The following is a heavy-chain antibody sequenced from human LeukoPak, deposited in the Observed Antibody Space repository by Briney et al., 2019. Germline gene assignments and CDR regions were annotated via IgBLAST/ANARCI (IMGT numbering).Heavy chain of an antibody. CDR3: ARDEGYYGAPLFDY. D-gene: IGHD4/OR15-4a*01. CDR1: GYTFTSYG. J-gene: IGHJ4*02. V-gene: IGHV1-18*01. CDR2: ISAYNGNT. Sequence: ASVKVSCKASGYTFTSYGISWVRQAPGQGLEWMGWISAYNGNTNYAQNLQGRVIMTTDTSTSTAYVELRSLRSDDTAVYYCARDEGYYGAPLFDYWGQGTLVTVSS.